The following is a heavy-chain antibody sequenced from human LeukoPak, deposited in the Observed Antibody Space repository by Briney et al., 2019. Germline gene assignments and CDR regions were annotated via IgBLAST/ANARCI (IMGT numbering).Heavy chain of an antibody. Sequence: GGSLRLSCAASGFTFSDYYMSWIRQAPGKGLEWVSYISSSGSTIYYADSVKGRFTISRDNAKNSLYLQMNSLRAEDTAAYYCARDRVELWLLEGVDYWGQGTLVTVSS. D-gene: IGHD5-18*01. J-gene: IGHJ4*02. CDR3: ARDRVELWLLEGVDY. V-gene: IGHV3-11*01. CDR1: GFTFSDYY. CDR2: ISSSGSTI.